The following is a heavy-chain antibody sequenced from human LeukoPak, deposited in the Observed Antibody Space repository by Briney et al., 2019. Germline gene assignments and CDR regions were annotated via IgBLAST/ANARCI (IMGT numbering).Heavy chain of an antibody. D-gene: IGHD6-19*01. CDR2: ISGSGGST. V-gene: IGHV3-23*01. CDR1: GFTLSSCA. Sequence: AGGSLRLSCAASGFTLSSCAMTWVRQAPGKGLEWVSGISGSGGSTYYADSVKGRFTISRDNSKNTLYLQMNSLRAEDTAVYYCAKGSYSSGWYESDYWGQGTLVTVSS. CDR3: AKGSYSSGWYESDY. J-gene: IGHJ4*02.